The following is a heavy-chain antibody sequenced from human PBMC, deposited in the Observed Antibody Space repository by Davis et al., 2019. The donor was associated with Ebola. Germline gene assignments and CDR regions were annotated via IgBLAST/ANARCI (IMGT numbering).Heavy chain of an antibody. CDR3: ARGHNYAHEY. V-gene: IGHV1-2*06. J-gene: IGHJ4*02. D-gene: IGHD4-11*01. CDR2: IISNSGGT. Sequence: ASVKVSCKASGYTFPAYTMHWVRQAPGQGLEWMGRIISNSGGTNYAQKFQGRVTMTRDTSISTVYMELSSLRYDDTADYYCARGHNYAHEYWGQGTLVTVSS. CDR1: GYTFPAYT.